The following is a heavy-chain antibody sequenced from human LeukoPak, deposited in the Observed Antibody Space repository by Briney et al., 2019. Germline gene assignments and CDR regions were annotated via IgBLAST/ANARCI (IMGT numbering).Heavy chain of an antibody. CDR2: IHHSGTT. CDR3: ARYSRSTGFDS. V-gene: IGHV4-4*08. CDR1: GDSISSYH. D-gene: IGHD4-11*01. Sequence: SETLSLTCTVSGDSISSYHWSWIRQPPGKGLEWIVTIHHSGTTYYSPSLKSRVTISADTPNNQFSLKLTFVSAADTAVYYCARYSRSTGFDSWGQGTQVTVSS. J-gene: IGHJ4*02.